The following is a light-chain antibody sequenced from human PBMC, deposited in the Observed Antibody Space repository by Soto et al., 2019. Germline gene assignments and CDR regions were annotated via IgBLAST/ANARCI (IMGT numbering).Light chain of an antibody. Sequence: DIQMTQSPSSPSASIGESVTITCRASQVISTSLAWYQVKPGKAPKLLIYAASTLESGVPSRFSATVSGTEFSLTITSLQPEDFATYYCQQLFDSPITFGQGTRLEIK. J-gene: IGKJ5*01. CDR3: QQLFDSPIT. CDR1: QVISTS. CDR2: AAS. V-gene: IGKV1-9*01.